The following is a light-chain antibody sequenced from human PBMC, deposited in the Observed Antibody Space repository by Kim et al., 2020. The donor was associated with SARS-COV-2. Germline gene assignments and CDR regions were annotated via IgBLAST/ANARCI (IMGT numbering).Light chain of an antibody. Sequence: ASGGDRVTISCRASQGIFNYLNWYQQKPGKAPNLLIYDTSTLEIGVSSRFSGSGSGTDFTFTITNLQPDDVATYYCQHYRNLPLTFGGGTKVDIK. V-gene: IGKV1-33*01. CDR1: QGIFNY. J-gene: IGKJ4*01. CDR3: QHYRNLPLT. CDR2: DTS.